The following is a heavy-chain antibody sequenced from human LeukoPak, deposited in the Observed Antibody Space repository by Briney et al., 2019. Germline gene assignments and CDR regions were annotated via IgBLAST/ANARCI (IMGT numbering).Heavy chain of an antibody. CDR1: GDSISSTSYY. D-gene: IGHD3-10*01. V-gene: IGHV4-39*01. CDR2: IYNSGTT. Sequence: TASETLSLTCTVSGDSISSTSYYWDWIRQPPGKGLEWIGSIYNSGTTYYNPPLKSRVTISVDTSKNQFSLKVSSVTAADTAVYYCASRVYGLGSFNYWGQGTLVTVSS. J-gene: IGHJ4*01. CDR3: ASRVYGLGSFNY.